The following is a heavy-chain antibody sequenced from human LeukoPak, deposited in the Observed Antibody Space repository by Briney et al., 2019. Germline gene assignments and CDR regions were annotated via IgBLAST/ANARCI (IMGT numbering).Heavy chain of an antibody. V-gene: IGHV1-2*02. J-gene: IGHJ4*02. CDR2: INPNSGGT. CDR3: ATGGRPRIDY. Sequence: ASVTVSCTASGYIFIDYYMHWVRQAPGQGLEWMGWINPNSGGTNYAQKFQGRVTMTRDTSIITAYMELSRLRSDDTAVYYCATGGRPRIDYWGQGTLVTVSS. D-gene: IGHD2-15*01. CDR1: GYIFIDYY.